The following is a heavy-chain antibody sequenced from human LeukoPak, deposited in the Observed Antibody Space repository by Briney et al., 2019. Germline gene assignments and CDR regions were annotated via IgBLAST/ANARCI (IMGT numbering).Heavy chain of an antibody. CDR2: ISSSSSTI. D-gene: IGHD5-18*01. Sequence: GGSLRLSCAVSGFTLSNYWMSWVRQAPGKGLEWVSYISSSSSTIYYADSVKGRFTISRDNAKNSLYLQMNSLRAEDTAVYYCARVMGEWIQLWFFDYWGQGTLVTVSS. V-gene: IGHV3-48*04. J-gene: IGHJ4*02. CDR3: ARVMGEWIQLWFFDY. CDR1: GFTLSNYW.